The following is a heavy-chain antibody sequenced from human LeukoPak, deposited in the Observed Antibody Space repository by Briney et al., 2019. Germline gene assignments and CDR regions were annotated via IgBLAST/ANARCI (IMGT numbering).Heavy chain of an antibody. D-gene: IGHD6-19*01. CDR2: IYYSGST. CDR1: GGSISSYY. J-gene: IGHJ5*02. V-gene: IGHV4-59*08. Sequence: SETLSLTCTVSGGSISSYYWSWIRQPPGKGLEWIGYIYYSGSTNYNPSLKSRVTISVDTSKNQFSLKLSSVTAADTAVYYCARHSSSGWYWFDPWGQGTLVTVSS. CDR3: ARHSSSGWYWFDP.